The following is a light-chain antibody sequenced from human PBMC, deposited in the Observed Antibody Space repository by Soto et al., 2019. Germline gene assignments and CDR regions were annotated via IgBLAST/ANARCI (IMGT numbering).Light chain of an antibody. V-gene: IGLV2-11*01. CDR2: DVT. Sequence: QSALTQPRSVSVSPGQSVTISCTGTSSAVGAYNYVSWYQQHPGKAPKVMIYDVTERTSGVPDRFSGSKSGNTASLTISGLQAEDEADYYCCSYAGSYSFLFGSGTKVTVL. J-gene: IGLJ1*01. CDR3: CSYAGSYSFL. CDR1: SSAVGAYNY.